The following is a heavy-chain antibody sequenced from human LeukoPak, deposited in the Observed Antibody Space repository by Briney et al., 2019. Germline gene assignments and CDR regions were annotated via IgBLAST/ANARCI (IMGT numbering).Heavy chain of an antibody. CDR2: ISDSGSTI. Sequence: GGSLRLSCAASGFSFSSHEMHWVRQAPGKGLEWLSYISDSGSTIHTADSVKGRFSSSRDNAKSSLYLQLNSPRAEDTAVYYCAREGYSGILGAFDIWGQGTMVTVTS. J-gene: IGHJ3*02. D-gene: IGHD1-26*01. CDR3: AREGYSGILGAFDI. CDR1: GFSFSSHE. V-gene: IGHV3-48*03.